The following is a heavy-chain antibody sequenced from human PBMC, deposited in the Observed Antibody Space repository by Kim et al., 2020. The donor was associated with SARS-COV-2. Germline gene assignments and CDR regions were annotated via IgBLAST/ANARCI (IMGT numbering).Heavy chain of an antibody. V-gene: IGHV4-4*06. CDR3: ARQVAVAASYSFDL. J-gene: IGHJ4*02. Sequence: NPYLKSRVSMSVDTSKEQFSRRLSSVTAADTAVYYCARQVAVAASYSFDLWGQGTMVTVSS. D-gene: IGHD6-19*01.